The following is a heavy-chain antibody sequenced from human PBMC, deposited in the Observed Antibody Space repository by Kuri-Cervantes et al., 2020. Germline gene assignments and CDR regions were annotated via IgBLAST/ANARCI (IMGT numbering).Heavy chain of an antibody. V-gene: IGHV4-34*01. CDR3: ARGQDTPMWELYYMDV. J-gene: IGHJ6*03. D-gene: IGHD5-18*01. CDR2: INHSGST. Sequence: LRLSCAVYGGSFSSYYWSWIRQPPGKGLEWIGEINHSGSTNYNPSLKSRVTISVDTSKNQFSLRLSSVTAADTAVYYCARGQDTPMWELYYMDVWGKGTTVTVSS. CDR1: GGSFSSYY.